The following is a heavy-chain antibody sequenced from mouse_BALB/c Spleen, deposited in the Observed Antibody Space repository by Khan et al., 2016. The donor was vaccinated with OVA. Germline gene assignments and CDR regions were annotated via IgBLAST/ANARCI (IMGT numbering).Heavy chain of an antibody. Sequence: EVQLQESGPGLVKPSQSLSLTCTVTGYSITSDYAWNWIRQFPGNKLEWMGFISYSGNTNSNPSLKSRISITRDTSKNQFFLPLNSVTTEDTATDYGARVYGGDFDYWGQGTTLTVSS. CDR3: ARVYGGDFDY. V-gene: IGHV3-2*02. D-gene: IGHD1-1*01. CDR2: ISYSGNT. J-gene: IGHJ2*01. CDR1: GYSITSDYA.